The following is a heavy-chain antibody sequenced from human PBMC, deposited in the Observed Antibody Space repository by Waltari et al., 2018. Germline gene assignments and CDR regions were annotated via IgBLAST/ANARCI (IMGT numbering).Heavy chain of an antibody. D-gene: IGHD3-10*01. CDR3: ARDMVQGENGMDV. Sequence: QVQLQESGPGLVKSAETRNLTCAASGESIRRDIYWGWFRQPPGKGLEWIGSMIHSGGTYYNPSLKSRVTMIIDTSKNQFSLRLSSVTAADTAVYYCARDMVQGENGMDVWGQGTTVIVSS. V-gene: IGHV4-38-2*02. CDR2: MIHSGGT. CDR1: GESIRRDIY. J-gene: IGHJ6*02.